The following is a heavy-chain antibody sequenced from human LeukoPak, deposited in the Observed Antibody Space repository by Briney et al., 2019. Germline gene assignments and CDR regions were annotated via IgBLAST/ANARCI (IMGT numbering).Heavy chain of an antibody. D-gene: IGHD3-16*01. CDR3: ARDGGGYFDY. Sequence: PGGSLRLSCATSGFTFNSFSMNWVRQAPGKGLEWVSTLSTSGAATYYADSVKGRFTISRDNSQNTLYLQMNSLRAEDTALYYCARDGGGYFDYWGQGTLVTVSS. J-gene: IGHJ4*02. CDR2: LSTSGAAT. V-gene: IGHV3-23*01. CDR1: GFTFNSFS.